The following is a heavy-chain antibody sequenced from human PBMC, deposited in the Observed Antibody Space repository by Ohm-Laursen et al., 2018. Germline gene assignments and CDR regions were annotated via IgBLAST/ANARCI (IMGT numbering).Heavy chain of an antibody. Sequence: TLSLTCTVSGGSVSTYYWNWIRQPAGKGLEWIGRISSSGNTNYNPSLKSRVTMSVDTSKNQFSLKLSSVTAADTAVYYCARDSPMKGTADYWGQGTLVTVSS. D-gene: IGHD3-22*01. V-gene: IGHV4-4*07. CDR2: ISSSGNT. CDR1: GGSVSTYY. J-gene: IGHJ4*02. CDR3: ARDSPMKGTADY.